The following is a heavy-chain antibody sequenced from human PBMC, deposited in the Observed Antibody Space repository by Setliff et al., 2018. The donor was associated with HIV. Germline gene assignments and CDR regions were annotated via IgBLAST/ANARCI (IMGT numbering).Heavy chain of an antibody. J-gene: IGHJ3*02. V-gene: IGHV4-59*08. CDR3: ARPRLRGSGAFDI. D-gene: IGHD2-21*01. Sequence: SETLSLTCTVSGGSISSYYWSWIRQPPGKGLEWIGYIYYSGVTKYSPSLKSRVSMSVDTSKNQFSLKLSSVTAADTAVYYCARPRLRGSGAFDIWGQGTMVTVS. CDR2: IYYSGVT. CDR1: GGSISSYY.